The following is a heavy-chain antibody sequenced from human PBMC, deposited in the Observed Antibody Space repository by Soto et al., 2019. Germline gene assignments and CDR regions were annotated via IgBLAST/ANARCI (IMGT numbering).Heavy chain of an antibody. J-gene: IGHJ6*01. V-gene: IGHV1-18*01. D-gene: IGHD6-13*01. CDR2: ISAYNGNT. CDR1: GYTFTSYG. Sequence: GASVKVSCKASGYTFTSYGISWVRQAPGPGLEWMGWISAYNGNTNYAQKLQGRATMTTDTSTSTAYMELRSLRSDDTAVYYCARVGGRSSSWLVYYYYGMDVWGQGTTVTV. CDR3: ARVGGRSSSWLVYYYYGMDV.